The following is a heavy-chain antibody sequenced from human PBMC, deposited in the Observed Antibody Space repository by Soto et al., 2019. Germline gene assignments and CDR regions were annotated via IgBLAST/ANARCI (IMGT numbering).Heavy chain of an antibody. CDR1: GYRFTNYW. Sequence: GESLKISCQASGYRFTNYWIGWVRQMPGKGLEWMGIIYPGDSDTRYSPSFRGQVTISVDRSVNTAYLQWSTLRASDTAMYYCGRVGPHDEILTGPLDVWGQGTTVTVSS. CDR3: GRVGPHDEILTGPLDV. J-gene: IGHJ6*02. CDR2: IYPGDSDT. V-gene: IGHV5-51*01. D-gene: IGHD3-9*01.